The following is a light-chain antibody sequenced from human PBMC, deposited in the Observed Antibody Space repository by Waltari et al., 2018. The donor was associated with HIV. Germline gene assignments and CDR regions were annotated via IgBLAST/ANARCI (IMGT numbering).Light chain of an antibody. Sequence: EVVLTQSPCTLSLSPGDRATLSCRASQTVSSSYLAWYQQKPGQGPRLLISGTSSRATGIPDRFSGSGSGTDFTLTISRLEPEDFAVYYCQHFGTSRWTFGPGTKVEIK. J-gene: IGKJ1*01. CDR1: QTVSSSY. CDR2: GTS. V-gene: IGKV3-20*01. CDR3: QHFGTSRWT.